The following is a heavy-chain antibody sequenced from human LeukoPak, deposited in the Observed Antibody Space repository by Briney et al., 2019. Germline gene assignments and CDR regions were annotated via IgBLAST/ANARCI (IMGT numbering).Heavy chain of an antibody. CDR3: ARIEWERLGRAFDI. Sequence: PGWSLRLSCAASGFTVSDNYMTWVRQAPGKGLEWVSSIYSAGATHYAESVKGRFTISRDNSKNTLYLQMNSPRAEDMAVYYCARIEWERLGRAFDIWGQGTMVTVSS. J-gene: IGHJ3*02. D-gene: IGHD1-26*01. CDR2: IYSAGAT. CDR1: GFTVSDNY. V-gene: IGHV3-53*01.